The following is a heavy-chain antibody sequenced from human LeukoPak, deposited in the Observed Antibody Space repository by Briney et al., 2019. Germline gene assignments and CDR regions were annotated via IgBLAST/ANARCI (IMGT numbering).Heavy chain of an antibody. Sequence: TSVKVSCKASGFTFTSSAMQWVRQARGQRLEWIGWIVVGSGNTNYAQKFQERVTITRDMSTSTAYMELSSLRSEDTAVYYCARHALGFTVTPLYYWGQGTLVTVSS. J-gene: IGHJ4*02. D-gene: IGHD4-17*01. V-gene: IGHV1-58*02. CDR1: GFTFTSSA. CDR3: ARHALGFTVTPLYY. CDR2: IVVGSGNT.